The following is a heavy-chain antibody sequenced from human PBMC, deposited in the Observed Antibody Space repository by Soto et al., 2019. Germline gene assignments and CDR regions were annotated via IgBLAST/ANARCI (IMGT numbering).Heavy chain of an antibody. Sequence: QVQLLESGPGLVKPSQTLSLTCSVSGDSISNLDYFWAWIRQPPGQALEYIGYIYKSATTYYNPSFGRRVAISVDTSKTHFSQNVTSVTAADSAVYFGARGRYCLTRRCLPNWFDSWGQGALVTVSS. CDR3: ARGRYCLTRRCLPNWFDS. J-gene: IGHJ5*01. CDR2: IYKSATT. D-gene: IGHD2-15*01. CDR1: GDSISNLDYF. V-gene: IGHV4-30-4*01.